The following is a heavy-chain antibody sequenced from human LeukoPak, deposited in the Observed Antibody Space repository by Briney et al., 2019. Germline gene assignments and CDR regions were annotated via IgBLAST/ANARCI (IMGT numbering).Heavy chain of an antibody. CDR3: ARGGYGSYYY. CDR2: ISSSSSTI. CDR1: GFTFSSYS. J-gene: IGHJ4*02. Sequence: GGSLRLSCAASGFTFSSYSMHWVRQAPGKGLEWVSFISSSSSTIYYADSVKGRFTISRDNAKNSLYLQMNSLSAEDTAVYYCARGGYGSYYYWGQGTLVTVPS. D-gene: IGHD1-26*01. V-gene: IGHV3-48*01.